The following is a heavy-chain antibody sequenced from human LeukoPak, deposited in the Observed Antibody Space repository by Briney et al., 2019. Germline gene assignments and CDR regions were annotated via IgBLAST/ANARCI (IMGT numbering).Heavy chain of an antibody. J-gene: IGHJ6*03. V-gene: IGHV3-23*01. CDR3: AKPYCSSTSCTPYYYYYYMDV. CDR1: GFTFDDYA. D-gene: IGHD2-2*01. Sequence: GGSLRLSCAASGFTFDDYAMHWVRQAPGKGLEWVSAISGSGGSTYYADSVKGRFTISRDNSKNTLYLQMNSLRAEDTAVYYCAKPYCSSTSCTPYYYYYYMDVWGKGTTVTVSS. CDR2: ISGSGGST.